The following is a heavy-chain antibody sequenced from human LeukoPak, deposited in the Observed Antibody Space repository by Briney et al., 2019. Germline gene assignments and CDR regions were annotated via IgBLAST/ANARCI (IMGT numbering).Heavy chain of an antibody. J-gene: IGHJ4*02. D-gene: IGHD3-9*01. CDR2: ISYDGSNK. CDR1: GFTFSSYG. Sequence: PGGSLRLSCAASGFTFSSYGMHWVRQAPGKGLEWVAVISYDGSNKYYADSVKGRFTISRDNSKNTLYLQMNSLRAEDTAVYYCARDYFGSDPYYWGQGTLVTVSS. CDR3: ARDYFGSDPYY. V-gene: IGHV3-30*03.